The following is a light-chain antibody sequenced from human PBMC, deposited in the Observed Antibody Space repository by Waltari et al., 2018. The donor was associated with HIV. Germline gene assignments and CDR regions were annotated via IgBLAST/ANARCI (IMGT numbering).Light chain of an antibody. CDR2: GVT. CDR1: GSDVGAYNL. J-gene: IGLJ2*01. CDR3: SSFSTTATPVL. Sequence: QSALTQPAAVSGSPGQSITFSCTGTGSDVGAYNLVSWYQHHPDKAPKLVMYGVTQRRSGVSELCSRSKSGNTAYQTIARLQADDEDDYYCSSFSTTATPVLFGGGTKLTVL. V-gene: IGLV2-23*02.